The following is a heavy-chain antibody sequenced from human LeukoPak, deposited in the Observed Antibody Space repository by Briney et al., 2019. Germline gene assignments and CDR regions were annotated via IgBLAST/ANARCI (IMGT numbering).Heavy chain of an antibody. J-gene: IGHJ4*02. CDR3: ARGKTLEYYDSSGYYFDY. CDR2: ISSSSSYI. Sequence: GGSLRLSCAASGFTFSSYWMTWVRQAPGKGLEWVSSISSSSSYIYYADSVKGRFTISRDNAKNSLYLQMNSLRAEDTAVYYCARGKTLEYYDSSGYYFDYWGQGTLVTVSS. V-gene: IGHV3-21*01. CDR1: GFTFSSYW. D-gene: IGHD3-22*01.